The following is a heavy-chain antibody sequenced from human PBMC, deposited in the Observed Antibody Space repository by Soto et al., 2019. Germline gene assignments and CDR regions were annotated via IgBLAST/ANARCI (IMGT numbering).Heavy chain of an antibody. D-gene: IGHD3-16*02. CDR3: ARIQDYVWGSYPYDV. CDR2: IFSNDEK. CDR1: GFSLNDARVG. V-gene: IGHV2-26*01. J-gene: IGHJ4*02. Sequence: SGPTLVNPTETLTLTCTVSGFSLNDARVGVSWIRQSPGRALEWLAHIFSNDEKSYSTSLFKRLTISKETSKSQVVLTMTNMGPVDTATYFCARIQDYVWGSYPYDVWGQGSLVTAPQ.